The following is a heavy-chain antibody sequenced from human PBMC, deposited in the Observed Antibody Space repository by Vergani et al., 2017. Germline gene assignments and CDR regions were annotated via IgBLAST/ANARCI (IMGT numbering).Heavy chain of an antibody. CDR3: ARVRSYYYYMDV. Sequence: QVQLQESGPGLVKPSETLSLTCTVSGGSVSSGSYYWSWIRQPAGKGLEWIGYIYYSGSTNYNPSLKSRVTISVDTSKNQFSLKLSSVTAADTAVYYCARVRSYYYYMDVWGKGTTVTVSS. J-gene: IGHJ6*03. CDR1: GGSVSSGSYY. V-gene: IGHV4-61*10. CDR2: IYYSGST. D-gene: IGHD3-10*01.